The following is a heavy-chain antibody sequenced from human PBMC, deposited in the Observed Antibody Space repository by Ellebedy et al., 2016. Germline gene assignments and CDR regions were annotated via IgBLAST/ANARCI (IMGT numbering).Heavy chain of an antibody. D-gene: IGHD1-26*01. Sequence: GGSLRLXXAASGFTFSSYAMSWVRQAPGKGLEWVSAISGSGGSTYYADSVKGRFTISRDNSKNTLYLQMNSLRAEDTAVYYCASPGGSGSYFTFDYWGQGTLVTVSS. CDR3: ASPGGSGSYFTFDY. V-gene: IGHV3-23*01. CDR2: ISGSGGST. J-gene: IGHJ4*02. CDR1: GFTFSSYA.